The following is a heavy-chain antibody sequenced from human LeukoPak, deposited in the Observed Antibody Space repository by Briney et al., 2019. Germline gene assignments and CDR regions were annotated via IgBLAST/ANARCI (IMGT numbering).Heavy chain of an antibody. Sequence: SETLSLACTVSGGSISSYYWSWIRQPPGKGLEWIGYIYYSGSTNYNPSLKSRVTISVDTSKNQFPLKLSSVTAADTAVYYCARQLELRFDYWGQGTLVTVSS. CDR3: ARQLELRFDY. D-gene: IGHD1-7*01. J-gene: IGHJ4*02. CDR2: IYYSGST. CDR1: GGSISSYY. V-gene: IGHV4-59*08.